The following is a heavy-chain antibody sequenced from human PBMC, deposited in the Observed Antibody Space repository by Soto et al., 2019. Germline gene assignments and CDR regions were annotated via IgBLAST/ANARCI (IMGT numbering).Heavy chain of an antibody. CDR3: ARGRIVVVVAAPSQGAWFDP. CDR1: GGSFSGYY. J-gene: IGHJ5*02. CDR2: INHSGST. Sequence: QVQLQQWGAGLLKPSETLSLTCAVYGGSFSGYYWSWIRQPPGKGLEWIGEINHSGSTNYNPSLKSRVTISVDTSKNQFSLKLSSVTAADTAVYYCARGRIVVVVAAPSQGAWFDPWGQGTLVTVSS. D-gene: IGHD2-15*01. V-gene: IGHV4-34*01.